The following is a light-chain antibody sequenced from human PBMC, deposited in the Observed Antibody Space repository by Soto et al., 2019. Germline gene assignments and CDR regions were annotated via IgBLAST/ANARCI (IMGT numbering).Light chain of an antibody. CDR1: SSNIGKHF. V-gene: IGLV1-51*01. J-gene: IGLJ3*02. CDR2: DIN. Sequence: QSVLTQPPSVSAAPGQKVTISCSGTSSNIGKHFVSWYQQFPGAAPRLLIFDINKRPSGIPDRFSGSRSGTSATLGITGLQTGDEADYYCGTWDSSLSAWVFGGGTQLTVL. CDR3: GTWDSSLSAWV.